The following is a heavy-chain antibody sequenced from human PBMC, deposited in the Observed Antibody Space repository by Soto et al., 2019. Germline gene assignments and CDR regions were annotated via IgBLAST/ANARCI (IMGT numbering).Heavy chain of an antibody. Sequence: ASETLSLTCAVYGGSFSGYYWSWIRQPPGKGLEWIGEINHSGSTNYNPSLKRRVTISVDTSKNQFSLKLSSVTAADTAVYYCARLPGYSYDFWSGYYTRKRNYYYYGMDVWGQGTTVTVSS. CDR3: ARLPGYSYDFWSGYYTRKRNYYYYGMDV. CDR2: INHSGST. V-gene: IGHV4-34*01. CDR1: GGSFSGYY. D-gene: IGHD3-3*01. J-gene: IGHJ6*02.